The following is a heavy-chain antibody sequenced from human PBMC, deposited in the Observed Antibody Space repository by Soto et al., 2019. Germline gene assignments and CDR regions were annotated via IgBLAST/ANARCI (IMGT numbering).Heavy chain of an antibody. CDR2: IYYSGST. CDR1: GGSISGYY. V-gene: IGHV4-59*01. Sequence: SETLSLTCTVSGGSISGYYWSWIRQSPGKGLEWIGYIYYSGSTKYNPSLKSRLTISVDTSKNQFSLNLTSVTAADTAVYYCARAAHTSGWYFDYWGQGPLVTVS. CDR3: ARAAHTSGWYFDY. D-gene: IGHD6-19*01. J-gene: IGHJ4*01.